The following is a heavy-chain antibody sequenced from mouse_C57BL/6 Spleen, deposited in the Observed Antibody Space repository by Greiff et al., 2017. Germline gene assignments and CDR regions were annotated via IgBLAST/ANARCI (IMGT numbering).Heavy chain of an antibody. J-gene: IGHJ3*01. V-gene: IGHV5-6*01. D-gene: IGHD2-4*01. CDR1: GFTFSSYG. CDR2: ISSAGSYT. Sequence: EVQVVESGGDLVKPGGSLKLSCAASGFTFSSYGMSWVRQTPDKRLEWVATISSAGSYTYYPHSVKGRFTISRDNAKNTLYLQMSSLKSEDTAMYYGARRYDYGGFAYWGQGTLVTVSA. CDR3: ARRYDYGGFAY.